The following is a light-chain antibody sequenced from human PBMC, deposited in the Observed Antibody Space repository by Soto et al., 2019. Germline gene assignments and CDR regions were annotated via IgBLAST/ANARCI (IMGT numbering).Light chain of an antibody. CDR1: QNIRTY. CDR2: GAS. CDR3: QQSYTTPRP. Sequence: QMTQSPSSLSASVGARVTITCRASQNIRTYLNWYQQKPAKAPSLLIYGASTLQSGVPSRFSGSGSATDFTLTITSLQPEDFATYYCQQSYTTPRPFGQGTKLEIK. V-gene: IGKV1-39*01. J-gene: IGKJ1*01.